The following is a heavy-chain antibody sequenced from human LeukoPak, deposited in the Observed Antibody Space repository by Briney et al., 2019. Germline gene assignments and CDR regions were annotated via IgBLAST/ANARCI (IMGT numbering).Heavy chain of an antibody. CDR3: AREIEYYCDSSGYLGVHWFDP. V-gene: IGHV1-18*01. D-gene: IGHD3-22*01. J-gene: IGHJ5*02. Sequence: ASVKVSCKASGYTFTSYGISWVRQAPGQGLEWMGWISAYNGNTNYAQKLQGRVTMTTDTSTSTAYMELRSLRSDDTAVYYCAREIEYYCDSSGYLGVHWFDPWGQGTLVTVSS. CDR2: ISAYNGNT. CDR1: GYTFTSYG.